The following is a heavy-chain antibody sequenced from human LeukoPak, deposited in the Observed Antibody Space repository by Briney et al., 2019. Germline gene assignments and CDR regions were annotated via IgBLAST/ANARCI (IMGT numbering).Heavy chain of an antibody. J-gene: IGHJ4*02. D-gene: IGHD3-10*01. Sequence: SETLSLTCTVSGDSISSSSYYWGWIRQPPGKGLEWIGSIPYSGSTYYNPSLKSRVTISVDTSKNQFSLKLSSVTAADTAVYYCARCKDYYVSGSYYKTFDYWGQGTLVAVSS. CDR1: GDSISSSSYY. CDR2: IPYSGST. V-gene: IGHV4-39*07. CDR3: ARCKDYYVSGSYYKTFDY.